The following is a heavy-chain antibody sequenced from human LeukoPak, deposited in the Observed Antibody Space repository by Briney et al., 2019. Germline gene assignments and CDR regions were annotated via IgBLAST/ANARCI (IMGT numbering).Heavy chain of an antibody. CDR3: ARGTSAGGPISPFDF. CDR2: IQGDGSNT. V-gene: IGHV3-74*01. D-gene: IGHD6-13*01. Sequence: GGSLRLSCVASGFTISKNWMHWVRQAPGKGLVWVSRIQGDGSNTNYADSVKGRFSISRDNAKNTVYLQMNSLRAEDTGIYYCARGTSAGGPISPFDFWGQGTVVTVSS. CDR1: GFTISKNW. J-gene: IGHJ4*02.